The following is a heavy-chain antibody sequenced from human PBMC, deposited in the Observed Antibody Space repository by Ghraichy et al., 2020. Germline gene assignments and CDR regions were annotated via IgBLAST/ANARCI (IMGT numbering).Heavy chain of an antibody. Sequence: SVKVSCKASGGTFSSYAISWVRQAPGQGLEWMGGIIPIFGTANYAQKFQGRVTITADESTSTAYMELSSLRSEDTAVYYCARAVYGSGSRPYYGMDVWGQGTTVTVSS. V-gene: IGHV1-69*13. CDR2: IIPIFGTA. CDR3: ARAVYGSGSRPYYGMDV. D-gene: IGHD3-10*01. CDR1: GGTFSSYA. J-gene: IGHJ6*02.